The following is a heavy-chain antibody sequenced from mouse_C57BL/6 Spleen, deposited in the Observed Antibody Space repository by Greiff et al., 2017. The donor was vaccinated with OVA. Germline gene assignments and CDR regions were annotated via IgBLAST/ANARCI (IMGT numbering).Heavy chain of an antibody. CDR3: AREEPQGDYAMDY. Sequence: VKLMESGAELVRPGTSVKVSCKASGYAFTNYLIEWVKQRPGQGLEWIGVINPGSGGTNYNEKFKGKATLTADKSSSTAYMQLSSLTSEDSAVDYCAREEPQGDYAMDYWGQGTSVTVSA. CDR1: GYAFTNYL. J-gene: IGHJ4*01. V-gene: IGHV1-54*01. CDR2: INPGSGGT.